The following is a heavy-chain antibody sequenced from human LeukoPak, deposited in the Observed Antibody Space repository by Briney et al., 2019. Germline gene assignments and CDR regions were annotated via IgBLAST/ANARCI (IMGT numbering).Heavy chain of an antibody. V-gene: IGHV4-4*07. D-gene: IGHD3-22*01. CDR2: IYTSGST. Sequence: PSETLSLTCTVSGGSISSYYWNWIRQPAGKGLEWIGRIYTSGSTSYNPSLKSRVTMSVDTSKNQFSLKLGSVTAADTAVYYCARDYSAGRGYYDYWGQGTLVTVSS. J-gene: IGHJ4*02. CDR3: ARDYSAGRGYYDY. CDR1: GGSISSYY.